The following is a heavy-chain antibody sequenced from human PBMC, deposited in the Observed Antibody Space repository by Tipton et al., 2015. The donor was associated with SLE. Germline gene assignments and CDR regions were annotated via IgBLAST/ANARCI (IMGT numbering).Heavy chain of an antibody. CDR2: ISSSGSTI. V-gene: IGHV3-48*03. D-gene: IGHD6-19*01. J-gene: IGHJ4*02. CDR1: GFTFSSYE. Sequence: GSLRLSCAASGFTFSSYEMNWVRQAPGKGLEWVSYISSSGSTIYYADSVKGRFTISRDNAKNSLYLQMNSLRAEDTAVYYCAPRPVAGTHYWGQGTLVTVSS. CDR3: APRPVAGTHY.